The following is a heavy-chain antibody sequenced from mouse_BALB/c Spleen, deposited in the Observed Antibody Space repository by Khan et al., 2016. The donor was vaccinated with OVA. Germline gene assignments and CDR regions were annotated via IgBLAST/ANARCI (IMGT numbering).Heavy chain of an antibody. Sequence: VQLQESGPGLVAPSQSLSITCTVPGFSLTSYGVNWVRQPLGKGLEGRGVIWGDGSTNYNSTLKSRLIISKDNSKRQVFLTLSSLQTDDTATYYCAKFTPNYYSMNYWGQGTSVTVSS. J-gene: IGHJ4*01. D-gene: IGHD1-1*01. CDR2: IWGDGST. CDR1: GFSLTSYG. V-gene: IGHV2-3*01. CDR3: AKFTPNYYSMNY.